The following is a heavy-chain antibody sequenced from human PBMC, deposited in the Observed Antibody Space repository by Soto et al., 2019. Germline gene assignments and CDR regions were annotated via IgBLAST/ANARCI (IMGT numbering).Heavy chain of an antibody. CDR2: ISTNSRYI. J-gene: IGHJ6*02. Sequence: EVKLVESGGGLVKPGGSLRLSCAASGFIFSSYRMNWVRQAPGKGLEWISSISTNSRYISYADSVEGRFTVSRDNSNHWLYLQMHNLRAEDTAVYYCASKHVIGYYYGLDVWGQGTTVTVSS. CDR1: GFIFSSYR. CDR3: ASKHVIGYYYGLDV. D-gene: IGHD2-15*01. V-gene: IGHV3-21*01.